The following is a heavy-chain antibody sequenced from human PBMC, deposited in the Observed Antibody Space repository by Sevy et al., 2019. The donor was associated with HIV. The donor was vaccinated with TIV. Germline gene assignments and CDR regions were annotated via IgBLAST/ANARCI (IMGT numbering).Heavy chain of an antibody. D-gene: IGHD6-19*01. V-gene: IGHV3-53*01. CDR3: ARDWAVAGTGAFDI. J-gene: IGHJ3*02. Sequence: GGSLRLSCAASGFTVSSNYMSWVRQAPGKGLEWVSVIYSGGSTYYADPVKGRFTISRDNSKNTLYLQMNSLRAEDTAVYYCARDWAVAGTGAFDIRGQGTMVTVSS. CDR1: GFTVSSNY. CDR2: IYSGGST.